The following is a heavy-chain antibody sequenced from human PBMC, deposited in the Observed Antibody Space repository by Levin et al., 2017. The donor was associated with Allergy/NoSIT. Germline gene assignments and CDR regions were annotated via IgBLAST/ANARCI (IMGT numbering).Heavy chain of an antibody. CDR2: IYSGGSI. CDR1: GFTVSTNY. J-gene: IGHJ6*02. V-gene: IGHV3-66*01. Sequence: PGGSLRLSCAVSGFTVSTNYMTWVRQAPGKGLEWVSIIYSGGSIYYADSVKDRFTISRDNSKNTLYLQLNSLRVEDTAVYYCARDHSRISGVYECGMDVWGQGTTVTVSS. CDR3: ARDHSRISGVYECGMDV. D-gene: IGHD2-15*01.